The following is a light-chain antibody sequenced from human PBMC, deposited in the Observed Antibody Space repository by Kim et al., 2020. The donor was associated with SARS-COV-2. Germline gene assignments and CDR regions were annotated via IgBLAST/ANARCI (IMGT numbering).Light chain of an antibody. Sequence: QRVTISCTGSSYNIGAGYDVHWYQQLPGTAPKLLIYGNSNRPSGVPDRFSGSKSGTSASLAITGLQAEDEADYYCQSYDSSLSAVVFGGGTQLTVL. J-gene: IGLJ2*01. CDR2: GNS. V-gene: IGLV1-40*01. CDR1: SYNIGAGYD. CDR3: QSYDSSLSAVV.